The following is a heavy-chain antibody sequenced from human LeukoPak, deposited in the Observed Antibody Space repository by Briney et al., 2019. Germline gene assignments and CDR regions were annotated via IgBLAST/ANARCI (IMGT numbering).Heavy chain of an antibody. Sequence: PGGSLRLSCAASGFSFSISAMSWVRQAPGKELEWVSTLSGSGVTTYYADSVKGRFTISRDNSKNTLYLQMNSLRAEDTAVYYCAKGIYSSGWSYFDYWGHGALVTVSS. V-gene: IGHV3-23*01. CDR1: GFSFSISA. J-gene: IGHJ4*01. CDR3: AKGIYSSGWSYFDY. D-gene: IGHD6-25*01. CDR2: LSGSGVTT.